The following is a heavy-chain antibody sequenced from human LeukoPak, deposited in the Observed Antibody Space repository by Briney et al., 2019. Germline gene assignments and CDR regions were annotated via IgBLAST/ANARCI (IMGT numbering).Heavy chain of an antibody. V-gene: IGHV3-7*01. Sequence: GGSLRLSCAASGFTFRTYWMSWVRQAPGKGLEWVANIKQDGNEKYYVDSVKGRFTISRDNAKNSLDLQMNSLRAEDTAVYYCARDTLGEGEDANYAVYYFDYWGQGTPVTVSS. D-gene: IGHD4/OR15-4a*01. CDR3: ARDTLGEGEDANYAVYYFDY. CDR1: GFTFRTYW. CDR2: IKQDGNEK. J-gene: IGHJ4*02.